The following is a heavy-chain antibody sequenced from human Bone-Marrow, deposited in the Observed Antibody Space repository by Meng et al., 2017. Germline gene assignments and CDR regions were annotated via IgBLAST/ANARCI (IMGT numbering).Heavy chain of an antibody. CDR1: GGSFSGCY. CDR3: ARGELAGTDY. D-gene: IGHD6-19*01. Sequence: QVPLQQGGSGLVEPSESRSLNGPVYGGSFSGCYGSWIRQPPGKELEWIGEIKHSGSTNYNPSLKSRDTISVDTSKNQFSLKLSSVTAADTAVYYCARGELAGTDYWGQGTLVTVSS. CDR2: IKHSGST. V-gene: IGHV4-34*01. J-gene: IGHJ4*02.